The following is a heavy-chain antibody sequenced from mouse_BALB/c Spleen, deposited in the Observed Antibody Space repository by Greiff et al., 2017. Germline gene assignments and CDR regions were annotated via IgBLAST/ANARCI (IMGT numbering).Heavy chain of an antibody. J-gene: IGHJ2*01. CDR1: GYTFSSYW. CDR2: ILPGSGST. V-gene: IGHV1-9*01. Sequence: QVQLQQSGAELMKPGASVKISCKATGYTFSSYWIEWVKQRPGHGLEWIGEILPGSGSTNYNEKFKGKATFTADTSSNTAYMQLSSLTSEDSAVYYCARKDYYGSSHFDYWGQGTTLTVSS. D-gene: IGHD1-1*01. CDR3: ARKDYYGSSHFDY.